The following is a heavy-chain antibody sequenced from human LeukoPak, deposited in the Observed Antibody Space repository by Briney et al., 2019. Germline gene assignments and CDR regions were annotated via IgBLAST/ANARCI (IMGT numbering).Heavy chain of an antibody. CDR3: AKEGDTGTIDY. V-gene: IGHV3-74*03. Sequence: GGSLRLSCAASGFTFTSYWMHWVRQAPGKGLVWVSLINSDGSTTKYADSVKGRFTMSRDNAKNTLYLEMSSLRGEDTAVYYCAKEGDTGTIDYWGQGTLVTVSS. CDR2: INSDGSTT. D-gene: IGHD4-17*01. CDR1: GFTFTSYW. J-gene: IGHJ4*02.